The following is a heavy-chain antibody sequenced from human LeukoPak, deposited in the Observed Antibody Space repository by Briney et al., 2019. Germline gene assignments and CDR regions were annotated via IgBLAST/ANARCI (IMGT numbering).Heavy chain of an antibody. D-gene: IGHD5-12*01. V-gene: IGHV4-34*01. J-gene: IGHJ4*02. CDR2: INHSGST. CDR3: ARQTTNPVDYFDY. CDR1: GASFSGCY. Sequence: SETLSLTCAFYGASFSGCYWSWIRQPPGKGLEWIGEINHSGSTNYNPSLKSRVTISVDTSKNQFSLKLSSVTAVDTAVYFCARQTTNPVDYFDYWGQGSLVTVSS.